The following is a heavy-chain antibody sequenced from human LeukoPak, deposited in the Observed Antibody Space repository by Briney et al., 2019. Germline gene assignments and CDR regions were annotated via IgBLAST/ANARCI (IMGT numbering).Heavy chain of an antibody. Sequence: GGSLRLSCAASGFTFSTYAMTWVRQAPGKGLEWVSLISRGGDVTYYADSVKGRFTISRDNSKNTLYLQMNSLRAEDTAVYYCAKDPREWLAYYFDYWGQGTLVTVSS. CDR2: ISRGGDVT. V-gene: IGHV3-23*01. CDR3: AKDPREWLAYYFDY. J-gene: IGHJ4*02. CDR1: GFTFSTYA. D-gene: IGHD6-19*01.